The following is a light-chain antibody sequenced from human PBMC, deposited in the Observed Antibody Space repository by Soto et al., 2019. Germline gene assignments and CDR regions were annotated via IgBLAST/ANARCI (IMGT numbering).Light chain of an antibody. V-gene: IGLV2-14*01. J-gene: IGLJ2*01. CDR2: EVS. Sequence: QSVLTQPASVSGSPGQSITISCTATSSDVGGYNYVSWYQQHPGKAPKLMIYEVSNRPSGVSNRFSGSKSGDTASLTISGLQAEDEADYYCSSYTSSSTLGVVFGGGTKLTVL. CDR1: SSDVGGYNY. CDR3: SSYTSSSTLGVV.